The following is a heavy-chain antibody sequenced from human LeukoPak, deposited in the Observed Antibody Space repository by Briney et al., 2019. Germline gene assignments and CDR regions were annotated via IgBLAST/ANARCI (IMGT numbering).Heavy chain of an antibody. D-gene: IGHD4-17*01. CDR2: IIPIFGTA. Sequence: SVKVSCMASGGTFSSYAISWVRQAPGQGLEWMGGIIPIFGTANYAQKFQGRVTITADESTSTAYMELSSLRSEDTAVYYCARGGHGDYFFPSALYFDYWGQGTLVTVSS. V-gene: IGHV1-69*13. CDR1: GGTFSSYA. CDR3: ARGGHGDYFFPSALYFDY. J-gene: IGHJ4*02.